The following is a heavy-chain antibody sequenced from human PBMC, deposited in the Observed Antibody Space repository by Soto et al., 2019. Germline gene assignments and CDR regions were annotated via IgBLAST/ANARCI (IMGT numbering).Heavy chain of an antibody. J-gene: IGHJ6*02. D-gene: IGHD1-26*01. V-gene: IGHV3-11*01. CDR1: GFTFSDYF. Sequence: KPGGSLRLSCAASGFTFSDYFMSWVRQAPGKGLEWVSYISSSGSSIYYADSVKGRFTISRDNAKNSLYLLMNSLTGEDTAVYYCAREKGARGYYGMDVWGQGTTVTVS. CDR2: ISSSGSSI. CDR3: AREKGARGYYGMDV.